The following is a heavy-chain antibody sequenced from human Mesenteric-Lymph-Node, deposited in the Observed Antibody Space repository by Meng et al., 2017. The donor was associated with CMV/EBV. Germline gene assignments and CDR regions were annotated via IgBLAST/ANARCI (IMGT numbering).Heavy chain of an antibody. J-gene: IGHJ3*02. CDR3: ASNLSSGWYLDAFDI. CDR1: GFTFSSYA. CDR2: ISYDGSNK. D-gene: IGHD6-19*01. Sequence: GESLKISCAASGFTFSSYAMHWVRQAPGKGLEWVAVISYDGSNKYYADSVKGRFTISRDNSKNTLYLQMNSLRAEDTAVYYCASNLSSGWYLDAFDIWGQGTMVTVSS. V-gene: IGHV3-30*04.